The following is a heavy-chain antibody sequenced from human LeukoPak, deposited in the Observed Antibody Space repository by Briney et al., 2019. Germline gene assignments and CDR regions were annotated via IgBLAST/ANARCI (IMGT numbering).Heavy chain of an antibody. Sequence: SETLSLTCAVNGGSLSGLSWNWIRQSPGKGLEWIGEINQSGTTDYNPSLKNRVTMSVDTSKNQFSLKLTSVTAADTAVSFCGNKPDMSCRGGYCHVIDYWGQGTPVTVSS. CDR2: INQSGTT. CDR3: GNKPDMSCRGGYCHVIDY. D-gene: IGHD2-21*02. V-gene: IGHV4-34*01. CDR1: GGSLSGLS. J-gene: IGHJ4*02.